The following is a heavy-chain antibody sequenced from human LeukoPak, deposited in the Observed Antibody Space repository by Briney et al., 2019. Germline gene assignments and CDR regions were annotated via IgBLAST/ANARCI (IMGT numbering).Heavy chain of an antibody. J-gene: IGHJ6*03. V-gene: IGHV1-69*04. CDR2: IIPILGIA. D-gene: IGHD6-19*01. Sequence: GASVKVSCKASGGTFSSYAISWVRQAPGQGLEWMGRIIPILGIANYAQKFQGRVTITADKSTSTAYMELSSLRSEDTAVYYCARGQRDPGAGAGIDYYYYYMDVWGKGTTVTVSS. CDR3: ARGQRDPGAGAGIDYYYYYMDV. CDR1: GGTFSSYA.